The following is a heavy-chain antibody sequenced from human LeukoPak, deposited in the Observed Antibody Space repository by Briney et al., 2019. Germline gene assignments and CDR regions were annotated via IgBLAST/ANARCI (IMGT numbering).Heavy chain of an antibody. J-gene: IGHJ4*02. V-gene: IGHV4-59*01. CDR3: ARDHGLRSFAY. D-gene: IGHD5-12*01. CDR1: GGSISSYY. Sequence: PSETLSLTCTVSGGSISSYYWSWIRQPPGKGLEWIGYTYYSGSTNYNPSLKSRVTISVDTSKNQFSLKLSSETAADTAVYYCARDHGLRSFAYWGQGTLHTVSS. CDR2: TYYSGST.